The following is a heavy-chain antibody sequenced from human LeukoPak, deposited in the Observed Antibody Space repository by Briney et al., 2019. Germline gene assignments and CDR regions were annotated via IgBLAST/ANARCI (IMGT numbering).Heavy chain of an antibody. J-gene: IGHJ4*02. CDR3: AKETRWSSSYYFDY. V-gene: IGHV3-23*01. CDR2: ISDSGDRT. D-gene: IGHD6-13*01. CDR1: GFTVSSNY. Sequence: PGGSLRLSCSASGFTVSSNYMSWVRQAPGKGLEWVSGISDSGDRTHYADSVKGRFTISRDNSKNTLYVQMKSLRVEDTAVYYCAKETRWSSSYYFDYWGQGTLVTVSS.